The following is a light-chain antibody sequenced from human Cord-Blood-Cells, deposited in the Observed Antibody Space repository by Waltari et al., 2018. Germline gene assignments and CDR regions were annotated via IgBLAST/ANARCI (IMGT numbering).Light chain of an antibody. V-gene: IGLV7-46*01. CDR1: TGAVTRGEY. J-gene: IGLJ3*02. Sequence: QAVVTQEPPLTVSPGGPGPPTCDSSTGAVTRGEYPYWFQQKPAQVSRTLVYDTNNKHPWTHDRFSGSLVRGEAALTLSGAQPEDAAEYYCSLWYSGPRCVCGGGTKLCVL. CDR2: DTN. CDR3: SLWYSGPRCV.